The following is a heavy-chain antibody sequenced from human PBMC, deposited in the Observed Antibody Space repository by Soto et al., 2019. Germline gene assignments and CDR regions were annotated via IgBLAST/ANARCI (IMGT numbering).Heavy chain of an antibody. D-gene: IGHD4-17*01. V-gene: IGHV3-23*01. J-gene: IGHJ4*02. Sequence: EVQLLEAGGGLVQPGGSLRLSCAASGFSFRNYGMSWVRQAPGKGLEWLSAIIGNGDTAYYADSVRGRFTISRDNSKNTLYLQLNDLGAEDTAIYYCAKDYDYGDSLPFDYWGQGTLSPSPQ. CDR3: AKDYDYGDSLPFDY. CDR1: GFSFRNYG. CDR2: IIGNGDTA.